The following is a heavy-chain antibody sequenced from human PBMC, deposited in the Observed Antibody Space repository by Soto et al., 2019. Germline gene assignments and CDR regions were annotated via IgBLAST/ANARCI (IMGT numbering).Heavy chain of an antibody. J-gene: IGHJ4*02. Sequence: EVQLLQSGGGLVQPGGSLRLSCAASGFIFSNYAMNWVRQAPGKGLEWVSIVTSRGDTTYYAGSVKGRFTISRDNSKNTLYLQVNSLTAEDTAVYYCAKDRIGGGLDYWGQGTLVSVSS. CDR2: VTSRGDTT. CDR3: AKDRIGGGLDY. V-gene: IGHV3-23*01. D-gene: IGHD1-26*01. CDR1: GFIFSNYA.